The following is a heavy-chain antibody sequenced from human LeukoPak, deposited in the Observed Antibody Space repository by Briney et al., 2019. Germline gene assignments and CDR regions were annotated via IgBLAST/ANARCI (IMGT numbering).Heavy chain of an antibody. V-gene: IGHV4-39*07. D-gene: IGHD3-22*01. CDR2: IYYSGST. CDR1: GGSISSSSYY. Sequence: SETLSLTCTVSGGSISSSSYYWGWIRQPPGKGLEWIGSIYYSGSTYYNPSLKSRVTISVETSKNQFSLKLSSVTAADTAVYYCARVTGYMIEDYFDYWGQGTLVTVSS. CDR3: ARVTGYMIEDYFDY. J-gene: IGHJ4*02.